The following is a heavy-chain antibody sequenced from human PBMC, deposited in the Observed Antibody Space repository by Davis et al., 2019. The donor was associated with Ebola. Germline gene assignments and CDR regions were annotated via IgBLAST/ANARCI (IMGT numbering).Heavy chain of an antibody. Sequence: PAGSLRLSCKGSGYSFTSYWIGWVRQMPGKGLEWMGIIYPGDSDTRYSPSFQGQVTISADKSISTVYLQWSSLKASDTAMYFCARPGGNYYSGLEYWGQGTLVTVSS. D-gene: IGHD1-26*01. CDR1: GYSFTSYW. CDR2: IYPGDSDT. V-gene: IGHV5-51*01. CDR3: ARPGGNYYSGLEY. J-gene: IGHJ4*02.